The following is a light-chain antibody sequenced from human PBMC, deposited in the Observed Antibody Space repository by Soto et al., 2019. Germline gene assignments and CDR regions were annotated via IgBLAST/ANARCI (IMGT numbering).Light chain of an antibody. V-gene: IGKV3-20*01. CDR2: GAS. J-gene: IGKJ2*01. CDR3: QQYGSSAPYT. CDR1: QSVSSNN. Sequence: EIVLTQSPGTLSLSPGEAATLSCRASQSVSSNNLAWYQQKPGRAPRLLIFGASNRASDIPHRFSGSGSGTDFTLTIRRLEPEDFAVYYCQQYGSSAPYTFGQGTKLEIK.